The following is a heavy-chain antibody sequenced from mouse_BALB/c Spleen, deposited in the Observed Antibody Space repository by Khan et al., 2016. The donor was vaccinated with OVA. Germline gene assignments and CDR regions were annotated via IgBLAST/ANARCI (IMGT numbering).Heavy chain of an antibody. CDR2: INYSGST. CDR3: ARDGSRYNYAMDY. CDR1: GYSITSDYA. Sequence: EVQLQESGPGLVNPSQSLSLTCTVTGYSITSDYAWNWIRQFPGNKLEWMGYINYSGSTNYNPALKSRISITRDTSKHQFFLQLNSVTTEDTATYYCARDGSRYNYAMDYWGQGTSVTVSS. D-gene: IGHD2-3*01. J-gene: IGHJ4*01. V-gene: IGHV3-2*02.